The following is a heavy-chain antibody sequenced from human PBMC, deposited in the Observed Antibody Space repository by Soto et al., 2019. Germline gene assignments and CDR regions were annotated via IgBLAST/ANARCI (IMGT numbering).Heavy chain of an antibody. D-gene: IGHD1-1*01. CDR2: INAGNGNT. CDR3: ARDPEQLDGPGLIDY. CDR1: GYTLASYA. J-gene: IGHJ4*02. Sequence: GASAKVSSKACGYTLASYAMYSVRQAPGQRLEWMGWINAGNGNTKYSQKFQGRLTITRDTSASTAYMELSSLRSEDTAVYYCARDPEQLDGPGLIDYWGQGTLVTVSS. V-gene: IGHV1-3*01.